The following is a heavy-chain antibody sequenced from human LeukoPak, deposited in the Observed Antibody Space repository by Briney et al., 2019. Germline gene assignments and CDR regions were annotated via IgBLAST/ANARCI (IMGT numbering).Heavy chain of an antibody. CDR2: ISSSSRYI. CDR3: VSGSPAGDY. D-gene: IGHD1-26*01. J-gene: IGHJ4*02. CDR1: GFTFSSFS. Sequence: GGSVRLSCAASGFTFSSFSMNWVRQAPGKGLEWVSSISSSSRYIYYADSVKGRFTISRDNAKNSLFLQMNSLRAEDTAVYYCVSGSPAGDYWGQGTLVTVSS. V-gene: IGHV3-21*01.